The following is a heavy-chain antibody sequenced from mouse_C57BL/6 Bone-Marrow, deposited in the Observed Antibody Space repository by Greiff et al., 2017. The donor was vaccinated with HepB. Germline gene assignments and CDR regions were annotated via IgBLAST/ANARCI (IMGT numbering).Heavy chain of an antibody. Sequence: VQLKHSGPELVKPGASVKISCKASGYTFTDYYMNWVKQSHGKSLEWIGDINPNNGGTSYNQKFKGKATLTVDKSSSTAYMELRSLTSEDSAVYYCARWGYYGSSYGDYAMDYWGQGTSVTVSS. D-gene: IGHD1-1*01. V-gene: IGHV1-26*01. CDR2: INPNNGGT. CDR1: GYTFTDYY. CDR3: ARWGYYGSSYGDYAMDY. J-gene: IGHJ4*01.